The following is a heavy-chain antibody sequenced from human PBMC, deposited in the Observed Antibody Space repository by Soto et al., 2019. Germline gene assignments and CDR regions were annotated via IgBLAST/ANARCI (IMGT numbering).Heavy chain of an antibody. CDR3: ASGMKTALFDGMDF. V-gene: IGHV3-30-3*01. D-gene: IGHD5-18*01. CDR2: ISYDGSIK. J-gene: IGHJ6*02. Sequence: GGSLRLSCAASGFTFSTYSMHWARQAPGKGLEWVAVISYDGSIKYYADSVKGRVTISRDNTKNSMYLQIISLRAEDTAIYYCASGMKTALFDGMDFCGQGPTVTVSS. CDR1: GFTFSTYS.